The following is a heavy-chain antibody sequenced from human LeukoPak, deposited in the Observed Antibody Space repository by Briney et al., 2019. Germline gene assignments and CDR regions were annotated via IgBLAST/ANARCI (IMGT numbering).Heavy chain of an antibody. CDR2: ISSSSSYI. Sequence: PGGSLRLSCAASGFTFSNYWMHWVRQAPGKGLEWVSSISSSSSYIYYADSVKGRFTISRDNAKNSLYLQMNSLRAEDTAVYYCARDLSGIAGYTYGRGIDYWGQGTLVTVSS. CDR1: GFTFSNYW. V-gene: IGHV3-21*01. D-gene: IGHD5-18*01. J-gene: IGHJ4*02. CDR3: ARDLSGIAGYTYGRGIDY.